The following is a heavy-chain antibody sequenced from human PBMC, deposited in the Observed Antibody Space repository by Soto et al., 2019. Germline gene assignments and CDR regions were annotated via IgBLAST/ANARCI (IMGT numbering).Heavy chain of an antibody. D-gene: IGHD2-2*01. CDR3: ARSPVPAAVYYYYYYMDV. J-gene: IGHJ6*03. V-gene: IGHV3-53*04. CDR1: GFTVSSNY. Sequence: GGSLRLSCAASGFTVSSNYMSWVRQAPGKGLEWVSVIYSGGSTYYADSVKGRFTISRHNSKNTLYLQMNSLRAEDTAVYYCARSPVPAAVYYYYYYMDVWGKGTTVTVSS. CDR2: IYSGGST.